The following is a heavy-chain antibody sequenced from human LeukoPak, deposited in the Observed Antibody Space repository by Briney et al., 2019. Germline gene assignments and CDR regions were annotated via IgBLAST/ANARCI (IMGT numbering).Heavy chain of an antibody. CDR2: IYHSGST. Sequence: SETLSLTCAVSGGSLSSSNWWSGGRQPPGKGLEWIGEIYHSGSTNYNPSLKSRVTISVDKSKNQFSLKLSSVTAADTAVYYCARGDGVAGYDYWGQGTLVTVSS. CDR1: GGSLSSSNW. D-gene: IGHD6-19*01. J-gene: IGHJ4*02. V-gene: IGHV4-4*02. CDR3: ARGDGVAGYDY.